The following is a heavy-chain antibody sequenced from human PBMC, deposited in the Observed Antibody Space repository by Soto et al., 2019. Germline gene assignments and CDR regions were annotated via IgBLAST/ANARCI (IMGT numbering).Heavy chain of an antibody. Sequence: AATXALSCAVTGDSMNNRSYDVCWIRQPPGKGLEWIGSIYYSGSTYKNPSLKSRVSMSVDTSKNQFSLKLRSVTAADTALYYCARQRNSVVTPAYLDSWGQGPLVTVPS. CDR2: IYYSGST. D-gene: IGHD2-21*02. CDR1: GDSMNNRSYD. CDR3: ARQRNSVVTPAYLDS. V-gene: IGHV4-39*01. J-gene: IGHJ4*02.